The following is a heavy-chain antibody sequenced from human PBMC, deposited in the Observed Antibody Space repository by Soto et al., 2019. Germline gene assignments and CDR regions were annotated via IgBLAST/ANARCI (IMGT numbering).Heavy chain of an antibody. CDR1: GGTFSSYA. V-gene: IGHV1-69*01. CDR2: IIPISGTA. Sequence: QVPLVQSGAEVKKPGSSVKVSCKASGGTFSSYAISWVRQAPGPGLEWMGGIIPISGTANYAQKFQGSVTITADESTSTAYMELSSLRSEDTAVYYCARSQGSSTSLEIYYYYYYGMDVWGQGTTVTVSS. CDR3: ARSQGSSTSLEIYYYYYYGMDV. J-gene: IGHJ6*02. D-gene: IGHD2-2*01.